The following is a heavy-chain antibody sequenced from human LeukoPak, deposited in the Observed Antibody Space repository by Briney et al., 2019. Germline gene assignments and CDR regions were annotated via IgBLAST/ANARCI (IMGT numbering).Heavy chain of an antibody. J-gene: IGHJ4*02. Sequence: SETLSLTCTVSGGSISFRGYYWGWIRQPPGQGLEWIGTIYYGGSTYYNPSLKSRVTISVDTSRNQLSLKLSSVTAADTAVYYCARYTNSWSALMGIDYWGQGTLVTVSS. CDR2: IYYGGST. V-gene: IGHV4-39*01. D-gene: IGHD6-13*01. CDR3: ARYTNSWSALMGIDY. CDR1: GGSISFRGYY.